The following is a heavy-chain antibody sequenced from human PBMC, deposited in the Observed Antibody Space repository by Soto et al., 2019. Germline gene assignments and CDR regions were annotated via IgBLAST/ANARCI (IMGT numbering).Heavy chain of an antibody. V-gene: IGHV3-53*04. J-gene: IGHJ5*02. Sequence: EVQLVESGGGLVQPGESLTLSCAASGFTVSSNYMSWVRQAPGKGLEWVSVIYTGGSTYYADSVRGRFTISRHDSKNTLFLQMNSLRTDDTAVYYCAGIHDYSTLNWFDPWGQGTLVTVSS. CDR2: IYTGGST. CDR3: AGIHDYSTLNWFDP. CDR1: GFTVSSNY. D-gene: IGHD4-4*01.